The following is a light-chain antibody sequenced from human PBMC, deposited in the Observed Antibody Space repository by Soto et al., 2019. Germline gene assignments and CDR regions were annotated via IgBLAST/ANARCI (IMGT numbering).Light chain of an antibody. CDR2: ATS. J-gene: IGKJ1*01. CDR3: QQSNSITWT. V-gene: IGKV3D-20*02. Sequence: IILTQSPGTLSLSPGEGATLSCKASQTVISTHLAWYQQKPGQAPRLLIYATSSRATGIPDRFSGSGSGRDFTLTIDRLEPEDFATYSCQQSNSITWTFGQGTKVDIK. CDR1: QTVISTH.